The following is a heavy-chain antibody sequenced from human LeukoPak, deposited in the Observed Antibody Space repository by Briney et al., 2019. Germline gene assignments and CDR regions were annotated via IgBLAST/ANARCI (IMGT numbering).Heavy chain of an antibody. Sequence: PSETLSLTCTVSGGSISSSSYYWGWIRQPPGKGLEWTGSIYYSGSTYYNPSLKSRVTISVDTSKNQFSLKLSSVTAADTAVYYCASTPGYSSGRAEAAEYFQHWGQGTLVTVSS. D-gene: IGHD6-19*01. CDR1: GGSISSSSYY. CDR3: ASTPGYSSGRAEAAEYFQH. CDR2: IYYSGST. V-gene: IGHV4-39*01. J-gene: IGHJ1*01.